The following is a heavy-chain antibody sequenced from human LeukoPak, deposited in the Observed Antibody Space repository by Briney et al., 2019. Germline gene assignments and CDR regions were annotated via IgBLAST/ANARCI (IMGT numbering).Heavy chain of an antibody. D-gene: IGHD1-26*01. CDR1: GFTLGSYW. Sequence: GGSLRLSCAASGFTLGSYWMHWVRQAPGKGLVWVSRIKSDGDGSGTTYADSVKGRFTISRDNAKNTLGLQMNSLRAEDTAVYYCARDRVGSYYYMDVWGKGTTVTVSS. CDR3: ARDRVGSYYYMDV. J-gene: IGHJ6*03. CDR2: IKSDGDGSGT. V-gene: IGHV3-74*01.